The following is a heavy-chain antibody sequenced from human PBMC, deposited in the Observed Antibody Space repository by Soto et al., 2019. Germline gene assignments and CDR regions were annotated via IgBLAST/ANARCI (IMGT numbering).Heavy chain of an antibody. J-gene: IGHJ6*02. Sequence: QVQLVQSGAEVKKPGSSVKVSCKASGGTFSSYAISWVRQAPGQGLEWMGGIIPIFGTANYAQKFQGRVTITADKTASTAYMELSSLRSEDTAVYYGALYSSSWDENYYYYGMDVWGQGTTVTVSS. V-gene: IGHV1-69*06. CDR1: GGTFSSYA. D-gene: IGHD6-13*01. CDR2: IIPIFGTA. CDR3: ALYSSSWDENYYYYGMDV.